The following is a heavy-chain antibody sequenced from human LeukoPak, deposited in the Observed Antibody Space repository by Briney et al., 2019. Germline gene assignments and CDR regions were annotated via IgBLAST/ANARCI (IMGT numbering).Heavy chain of an antibody. CDR2: VYYTGSS. Sequence: PSETLSLTCSVSGDSIRSSYWSWIRQPPGKGLEWIGYVYYTGSSYYNPSLKSRATTSIDMSKNQFSLKLTSMTAADTAVHYCAGYGSGSYYKAFDFWGQGILVTVSS. D-gene: IGHD3-10*01. CDR3: AGYGSGSYYKAFDF. CDR1: GDSIRSSY. V-gene: IGHV4-59*01. J-gene: IGHJ4*02.